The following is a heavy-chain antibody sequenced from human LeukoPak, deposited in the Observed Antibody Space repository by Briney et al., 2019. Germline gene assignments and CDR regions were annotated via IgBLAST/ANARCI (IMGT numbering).Heavy chain of an antibody. CDR1: GYTFINYD. V-gene: IGHV1-18*01. CDR3: ARLMFSGNYYTDY. Sequence: ASVKVSCKASGYTFINYDITWVRQAPGQGLEWMGWIGVYNGNTNYAQKFQGRVSMTKDTSTSTAYMELRSLSSDDTAVYYCARLMFSGNYYTDYWGQGTLVTVSS. D-gene: IGHD1-26*01. CDR2: IGVYNGNT. J-gene: IGHJ4*02.